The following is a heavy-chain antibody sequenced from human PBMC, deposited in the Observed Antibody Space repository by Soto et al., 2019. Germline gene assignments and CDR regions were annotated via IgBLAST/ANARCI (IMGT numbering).Heavy chain of an antibody. J-gene: IGHJ5*02. D-gene: IGHD1-1*01. CDR2: IYYSGST. Sequence: SETLSLTCTVSGGSISSGGYYWSWIRQHPGKGLEWIGYIYYSGSTYYNPSLKSRVTISIDTYKTQFSLRLRSVTAADTAVYYCARRQNWNNLFDTWGQGTLVTVSS. V-gene: IGHV4-31*03. CDR3: ARRQNWNNLFDT. CDR1: GGSISSGGYY.